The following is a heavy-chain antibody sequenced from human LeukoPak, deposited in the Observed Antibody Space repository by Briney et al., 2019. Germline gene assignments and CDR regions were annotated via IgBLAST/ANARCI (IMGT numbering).Heavy chain of an antibody. D-gene: IGHD3-3*01. CDR2: IYYSGST. V-gene: IGHV4-31*03. CDR1: GGSISSGGYY. Sequence: SETLSLTCTVSGGSISSGGYYWSWIRQHPGKGLEWIGYIYYSGSTYYNPSLKSRVTISVDTSKNQFSLKLSSVTAADTAVCYCATRAPKYYDFWSGYEDAFDIWGQGTMVTVSS. CDR3: ATRAPKYYDFWSGYEDAFDI. J-gene: IGHJ3*02.